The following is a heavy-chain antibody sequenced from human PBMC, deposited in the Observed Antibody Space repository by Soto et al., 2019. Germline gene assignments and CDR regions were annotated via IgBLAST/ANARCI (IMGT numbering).Heavy chain of an antibody. CDR1: GGSISSGGYY. Sequence: SETLSLTCSVSGGSISSGGYYYSWIRQHPGKGLEWIGYINYSGSTYYNPSLNSRVTISVDTSKNQFSLKLSSVTAADTAVYYCARAYCSGGSCLLASFDYWGQGTLVTVSS. CDR3: ARAYCSGGSCLLASFDY. CDR2: INYSGST. V-gene: IGHV4-31*03. D-gene: IGHD2-15*01. J-gene: IGHJ4*02.